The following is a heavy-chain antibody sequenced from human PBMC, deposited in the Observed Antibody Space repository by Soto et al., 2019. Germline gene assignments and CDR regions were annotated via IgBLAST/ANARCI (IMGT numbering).Heavy chain of an antibody. CDR1: GFTFSSYA. V-gene: IGHV3-30-3*01. Sequence: GGSLRLSCAASGFTFSSYALRWVRQAPGKGLEWVAVISYDGSNKYYADSVKGRFTISRDNSKNTLYLQMNSLRAEDTAVYYCARVTCSGGSCYSRVLDYWGQGTLVTVSS. J-gene: IGHJ4*02. CDR2: ISYDGSNK. D-gene: IGHD2-15*01. CDR3: ARVTCSGGSCYSRVLDY.